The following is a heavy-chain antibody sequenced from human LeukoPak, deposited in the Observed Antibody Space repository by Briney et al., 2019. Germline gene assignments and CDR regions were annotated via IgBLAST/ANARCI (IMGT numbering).Heavy chain of an antibody. CDR1: GFTFSSYA. J-gene: IGHJ4*02. Sequence: PGRSLRLSCAASGFTFSSYAMHWVRQAPGKGLEWVGRIKSKTDGGTTDYAAPVKGRFTISRDDSKNTLYLQMNSLKTEDTAVYYCTTQWVGSGQLQDYWGQGTLVTVSS. CDR2: IKSKTDGGTT. V-gene: IGHV3-15*01. D-gene: IGHD2-15*01. CDR3: TTQWVGSGQLQDY.